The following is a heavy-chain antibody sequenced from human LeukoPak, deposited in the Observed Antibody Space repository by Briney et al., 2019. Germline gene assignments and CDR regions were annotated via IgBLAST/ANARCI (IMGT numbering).Heavy chain of an antibody. CDR1: GFTFTNYA. V-gene: IGHV3-30*04. D-gene: IGHD4-23*01. CDR2: IRYDGSKK. Sequence: GRSLTLSCAASGFTFTNYAMHWVRQAPGKGLEWVAVIRYDGSKKYYADSVKGRFTISRDNSKNLVSLQMNSLSAEDAAVYCCARDGINGNYYFDYWGQGTLVTVSS. J-gene: IGHJ4*02. CDR3: ARDGINGNYYFDY.